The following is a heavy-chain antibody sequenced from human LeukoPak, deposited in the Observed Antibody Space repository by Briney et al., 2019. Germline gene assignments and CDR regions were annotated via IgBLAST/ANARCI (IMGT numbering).Heavy chain of an antibody. D-gene: IGHD5-24*01. J-gene: IGHJ4*02. CDR3: AREAVEMATIVWVYYFDY. Sequence: GGSLRLSCATSGFTFSNAWMTWVRQAPGKGLEWVANIKQDGSEKYFVDSVKGRFTISRDNANNSLYLQMNSLRAEDTAVYYCAREAVEMATIVWVYYFDYWGQGTLVTVSS. V-gene: IGHV3-7*01. CDR2: IKQDGSEK. CDR1: GFTFSNAW.